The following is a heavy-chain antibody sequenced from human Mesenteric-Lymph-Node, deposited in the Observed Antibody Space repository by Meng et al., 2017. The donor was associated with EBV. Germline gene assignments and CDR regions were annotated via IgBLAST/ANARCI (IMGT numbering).Heavy chain of an antibody. CDR1: GLHFSDYY. CDR3: VREGRGSSWNDLDY. V-gene: IGHV3-11*01. J-gene: IGHJ4*02. CDR2: ISLSGSTI. Sequence: VTLVGSWGGLVQPGGPWRLSFAASGLHFSDYYMNWISQAPGKGLEWVSYISLSGSTISYADSVKGRFTLSRDNAKNSLYLQMNSLRAEDTAVYYCVREGRGSSWNDLDYWGPGTLVTVSS. D-gene: IGHD6-13*01.